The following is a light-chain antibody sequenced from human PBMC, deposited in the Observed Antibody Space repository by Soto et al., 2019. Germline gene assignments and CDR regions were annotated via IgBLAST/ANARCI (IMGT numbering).Light chain of an antibody. CDR3: LQYNVYPLT. CDR2: KAS. V-gene: IGKV1-5*03. CDR1: QNINRW. J-gene: IGKJ4*01. Sequence: DIQMTQSPSTLSASVGDRVTITCRASQNINRWLDWYQQRPGKAPNLLIHKASTLEAGVPSRFSGSASGTELTLTISSLQPHDFVAYFCLQYNVYPLTFGGGTKVQIK.